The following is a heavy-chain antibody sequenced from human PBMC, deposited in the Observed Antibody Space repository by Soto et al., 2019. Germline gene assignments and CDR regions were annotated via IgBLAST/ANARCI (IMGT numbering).Heavy chain of an antibody. CDR1: GFTVSSNY. CDR2: IYSGGST. J-gene: IGHJ3*02. CDR3: ARVRIVEWYAFDI. Sequence: GGSLRLSCAASGFTVSSNYMSWVRQAPGKGLEWVSVIYSGGSTYYADSGKGRFTIARHNSKNTLYLQMNSVTAEDVAVYSCARVRIVEWYAFDIWGQGTMVTVSS. V-gene: IGHV3-66*01. D-gene: IGHD3-3*01.